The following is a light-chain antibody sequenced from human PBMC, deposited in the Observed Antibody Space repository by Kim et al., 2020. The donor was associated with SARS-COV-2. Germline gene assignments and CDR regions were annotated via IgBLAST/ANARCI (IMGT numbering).Light chain of an antibody. V-gene: IGKV2-28*01. Sequence: DFVMTQSPLSLPVTPGEPASISCRSSQSLLHSNGYNYLDWYLQKPGQSPQLLIYWGSNRASGVPDRFSGSGSGTDFTLKISRVEAEDVGVYYCMQALQAPYSFGQGTKLEI. CDR1: QSLLHSNGYNY. CDR3: MQALQAPYS. J-gene: IGKJ2*03. CDR2: WGS.